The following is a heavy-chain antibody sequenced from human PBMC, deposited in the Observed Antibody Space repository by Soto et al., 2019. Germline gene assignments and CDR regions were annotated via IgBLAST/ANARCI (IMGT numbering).Heavy chain of an antibody. V-gene: IGHV4-34*01. J-gene: IGHJ4*02. CDR3: ARLATRYYFDY. CDR1: GGSFSGQY. D-gene: IGHD2-2*01. CDR2: INHSGSI. Sequence: SETLSLTCAVYGGSFSGQYWSWIRQPPGKGLEWIGEINHSGSINYNPSLESRVTISEDTSKNQFSLKLSSVTAADTAVYYCARLATRYYFDYWGQGTLVTVSS.